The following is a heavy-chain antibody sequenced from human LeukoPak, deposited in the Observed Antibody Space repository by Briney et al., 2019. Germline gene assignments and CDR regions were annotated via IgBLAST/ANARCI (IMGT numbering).Heavy chain of an antibody. CDR1: GYTFTSYG. CDR3: AVEVGWELPTFDY. V-gene: IGHV1-8*03. J-gene: IGHJ4*02. CDR2: MNPNSGNT. Sequence: GASVKVSCKASGYTFTSYGISWVRQAPGQGLEWMGWMNPNSGNTGYAQKFQGRVTITRNTSISTAYMELSSLRSEDTAVYYCAVEVGWELPTFDYWGQGTLVTVSS. D-gene: IGHD1-26*01.